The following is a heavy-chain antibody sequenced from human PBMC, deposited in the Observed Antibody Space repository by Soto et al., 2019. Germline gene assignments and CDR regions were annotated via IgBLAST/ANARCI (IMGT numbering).Heavy chain of an antibody. J-gene: IGHJ5*02. CDR3: ARHSGPSTDDNWFDP. D-gene: IGHD2-2*01. Sequence: GESLKISCKGAGYSFTSYWIGWVRQMPGKGLEWMGIIYPGDSDTRYSPSFQGQVTISADKSISTAYLQWSSLKASDTAMYYCARHSGPSTDDNWFDPWGQGTLVTVSS. CDR2: IYPGDSDT. CDR1: GYSFTSYW. V-gene: IGHV5-51*01.